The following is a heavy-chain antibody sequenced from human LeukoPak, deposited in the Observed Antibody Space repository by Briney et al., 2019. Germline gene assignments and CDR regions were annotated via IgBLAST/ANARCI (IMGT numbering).Heavy chain of an antibody. D-gene: IGHD6-19*01. V-gene: IGHV3-23*01. Sequence: PGGSLRLSCAASGFTFSSYAMSWVRQAPGKGLEWVSAISGSGGSTYYADSVKGRSTISRDNSKNTLYLQMNSLRAEDTAVYYCAKEILAVAGVWGYGMDVWGQGTTVTVSS. J-gene: IGHJ6*02. CDR2: ISGSGGST. CDR1: GFTFSSYA. CDR3: AKEILAVAGVWGYGMDV.